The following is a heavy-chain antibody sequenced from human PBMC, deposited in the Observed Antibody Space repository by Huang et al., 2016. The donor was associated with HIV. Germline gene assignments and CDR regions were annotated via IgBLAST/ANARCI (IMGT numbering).Heavy chain of an antibody. CDR1: GGSFRNFA. CDR3: ATVDYYDTSGPQRGYFDN. D-gene: IGHD3-22*01. J-gene: IGHJ4*02. CDR2: IIPTLGTA. Sequence: QVQLVQSGAEVKKPGSSVKVSGKASGGSFRNFAIGWVRPAPGKGLEWMGGIIPTLGTANYAQKVQGRVTIIADESTSTAYMELSSLRSEDTAVYYCATVDYYDTSGPQRGYFDNWGQGTLVTVSS. V-gene: IGHV1-69*01.